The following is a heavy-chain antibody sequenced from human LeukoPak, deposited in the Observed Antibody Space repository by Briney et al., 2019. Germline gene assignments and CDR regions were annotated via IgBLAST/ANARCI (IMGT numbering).Heavy chain of an antibody. CDR2: IYTSGST. CDR3: ARGSLPPDY. Sequence: PSQTLSLTCTVSGGSISSGSYYWSWIRQPAGKGLEWIGRIYTSGSTNYNPSLKSRVTISVDTSKNQFSLKLSSVTAADTAVYYCARGSLPPDYWGQGTLVTVSS. V-gene: IGHV4-61*02. J-gene: IGHJ4*02. CDR1: GGSISSGSYY.